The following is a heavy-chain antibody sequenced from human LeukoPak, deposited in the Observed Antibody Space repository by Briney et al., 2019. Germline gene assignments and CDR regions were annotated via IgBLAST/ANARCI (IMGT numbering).Heavy chain of an antibody. J-gene: IGHJ4*02. V-gene: IGHV1-2*02. Sequence: GASVKVSCKASGYTFTSYYMHWVRQAPGQGLEWMGWINPNSGGTNYAQKFQDRVTMTRDTSISTAYMELSRLRSDDTAVYYCARSEDITMVRGVPFDYWGQGTLVTVSS. D-gene: IGHD3-10*01. CDR1: GYTFTSYY. CDR3: ARSEDITMVRGVPFDY. CDR2: INPNSGGT.